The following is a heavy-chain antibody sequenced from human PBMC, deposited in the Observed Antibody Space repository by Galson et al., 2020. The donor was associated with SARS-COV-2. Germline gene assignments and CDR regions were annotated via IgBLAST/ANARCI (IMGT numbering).Heavy chain of an antibody. Sequence: GGSLRLSCAASGFIFSSFAMSWVRQAPGKGLEWVSTVSPSAGNTYYADSVKGRFTISRDYSTNMVYLQMNSVRTDDTAVYYCARHEIFDHWGRGTLVTVAS. CDR2: VSPSAGNT. V-gene: IGHV3-23*01. J-gene: IGHJ4*02. CDR3: ARHEIFDH. CDR1: GFIFSSFA.